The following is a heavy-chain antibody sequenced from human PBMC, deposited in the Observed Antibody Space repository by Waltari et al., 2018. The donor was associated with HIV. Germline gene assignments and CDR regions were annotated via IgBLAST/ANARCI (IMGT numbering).Heavy chain of an antibody. CDR2: VIPMSGTA. V-gene: IGHV1-69*08. CDR3: ASARETMGVDFDF. CDR1: GGSFTSYS. D-gene: IGHD3-10*01. J-gene: IGHJ4*02. Sequence: QVQLVQSGAEVRPPGSSVKVSCKASGGSFTSYSIHWVRLAPGQGLEWMGRVIPMSGTAMKAQKFQARVTISADKSTTTAYMELTSLRTEDTAVYYCASARETMGVDFDFWGQGTLVTVSS.